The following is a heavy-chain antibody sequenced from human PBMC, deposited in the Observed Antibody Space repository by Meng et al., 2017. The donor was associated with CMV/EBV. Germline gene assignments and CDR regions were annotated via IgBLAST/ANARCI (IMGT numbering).Heavy chain of an antibody. Sequence: GSLRLSCAVYGGSFSGYYWSWIRQPPGKGLEWIGEINHSGSTNYNPSLKSRVTISVDTSKNQFSLKLSSVTAADTAVYYCARGGGANGDGGDYWGQGTLVTVPQ. CDR3: ARGGGANGDGGDY. CDR2: INHSGST. J-gene: IGHJ4*02. D-gene: IGHD4-17*01. CDR1: GGSFSGYY. V-gene: IGHV4-34*01.